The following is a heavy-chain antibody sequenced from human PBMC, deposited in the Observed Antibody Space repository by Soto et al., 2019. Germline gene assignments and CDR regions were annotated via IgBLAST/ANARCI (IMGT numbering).Heavy chain of an antibody. J-gene: IGHJ1*01. D-gene: IGHD6-19*01. Sequence: ECMKSYCQVSVYSFTRYCIVLVVQMPGKGLEWMGIIYPGYSDTIYSPSFQGQVTISADNSISTAYLQWSSLNASDTAMYYCERQSVAGTGKFQHGGQGTLGNFS. CDR2: IYPGYSDT. CDR3: ERQSVAGTGKFQH. V-gene: IGHV5-51*01. CDR1: VYSFTRYC.